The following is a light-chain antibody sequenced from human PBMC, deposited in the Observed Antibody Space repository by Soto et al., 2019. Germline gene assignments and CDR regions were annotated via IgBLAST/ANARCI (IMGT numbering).Light chain of an antibody. J-gene: IGKJ1*01. CDR2: ATS. CDR1: EGVGTN. CDR3: QQYNKGPPWT. V-gene: IGKV3-15*01. Sequence: EVVMTQSPATLSVSPGASAILSCRGSEGVGTNLAWYQQTPGQGPRLLIYATSTRATGIPARFSGSGSGTEFTLTISGLQSEDFAIYYCQQYNKGPPWTFGQGTKVEIK.